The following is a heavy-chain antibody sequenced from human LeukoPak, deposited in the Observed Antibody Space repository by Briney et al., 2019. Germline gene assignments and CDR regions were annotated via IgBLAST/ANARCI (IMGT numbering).Heavy chain of an antibody. CDR3: TRQTGSGLFILP. CDR2: IYYSGNT. D-gene: IGHD3/OR15-3a*01. J-gene: IGHJ4*02. Sequence: PSETLSLTCTVSGVSISSSNSYWGWIRQPPGKGLEWIGSIYYSGNTYYNASLKSQVSISIDTSKNQFSLRLTSVTAADTAVYYCTRQTGSGLFILPGGQGTLVTVSS. V-gene: IGHV4-39*01. CDR1: GVSISSSNSY.